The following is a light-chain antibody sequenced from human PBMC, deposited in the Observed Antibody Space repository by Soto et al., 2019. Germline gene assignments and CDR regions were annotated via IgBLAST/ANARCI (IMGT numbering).Light chain of an antibody. CDR3: YSYTSSRNWV. J-gene: IGLJ3*02. Sequence: QSALTQPASVSGSPGQSITISCTGTSSDVGGYKYVSWYQQHPGKAPKLMIYEVSNRPSGVPNRFSGSKSGNTASLTISGLQAEDEADYYCYSYTSSRNWVFGGGTKLTVL. CDR1: SSDVGGYKY. CDR2: EVS. V-gene: IGLV2-14*01.